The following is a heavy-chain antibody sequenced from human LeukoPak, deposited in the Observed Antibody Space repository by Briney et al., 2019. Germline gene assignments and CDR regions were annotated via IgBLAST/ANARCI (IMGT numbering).Heavy chain of an antibody. Sequence: ASVKVSCKVSGYTLTELSMHWVRQAPGKGLEWMGGFDPEDGETLYAQKFQGRVTMTEDTSTDTAYMELSSLRSEDTAVYYCATDKPVRIPVALHSWGQGTLVTVSS. J-gene: IGHJ4*02. CDR3: ATDKPVRIPVALHS. V-gene: IGHV1-24*01. D-gene: IGHD6-19*01. CDR2: FDPEDGET. CDR1: GYTLTELS.